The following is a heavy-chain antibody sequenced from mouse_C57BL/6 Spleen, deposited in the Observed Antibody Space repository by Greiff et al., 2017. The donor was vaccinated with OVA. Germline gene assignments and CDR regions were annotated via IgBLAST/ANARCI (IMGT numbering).Heavy chain of an antibody. V-gene: IGHV1-19*01. CDR1: GYTFTDYY. CDR3: ARELHYYGSSYDAMDY. CDR2: INPYNGGT. D-gene: IGHD1-1*01. J-gene: IGHJ4*01. Sequence: EVQLQESGPVLVKPGASVKMSCKASGYTFTDYYMNWVKQSHGKSLEWIGVINPYNGGTSYNQKFKGKATLTVDKSSSTAYMELNSLTSEDSAVYYCARELHYYGSSYDAMDYWGQGTSVTVSS.